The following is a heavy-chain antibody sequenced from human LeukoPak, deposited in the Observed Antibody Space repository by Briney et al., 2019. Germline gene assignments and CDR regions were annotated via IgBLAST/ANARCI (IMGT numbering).Heavy chain of an antibody. V-gene: IGHV4-34*01. CDR2: INHSGST. D-gene: IGHD1-1*01. Sequence: PSETLSLTCAVYGGSFSGYYWSWIRQPPGKGLEWIGEINHSGSTNYNPSLKSRVTISVDTSKNQFSLKLSSVTAAATAVYYCARERGELEMGYYGMDVWGQGTTVTVSS. CDR1: GGSFSGYY. CDR3: ARERGELEMGYYGMDV. J-gene: IGHJ6*02.